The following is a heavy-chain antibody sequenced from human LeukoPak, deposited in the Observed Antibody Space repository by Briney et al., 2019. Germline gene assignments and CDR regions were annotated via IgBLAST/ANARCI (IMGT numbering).Heavy chain of an antibody. D-gene: IGHD3-16*01. J-gene: IGHJ3*02. CDR1: GFTFSSYA. V-gene: IGHV3-23*01. CDR2: ISGSGGST. Sequence: GGSLRLSCAASGFTFSSYAMSWVRQAPGKGLEWVSLISGSGGSTYYADSVKGRFTISRDNSKNTLYLQMNSLRAEDTAVFYGAKDRDDYVWGSYLGAFDIWGQGTMVTVSS. CDR3: AKDRDDYVWGSYLGAFDI.